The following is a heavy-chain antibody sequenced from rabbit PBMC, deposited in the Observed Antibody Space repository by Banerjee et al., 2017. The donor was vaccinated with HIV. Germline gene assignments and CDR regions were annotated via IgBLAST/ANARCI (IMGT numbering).Heavy chain of an antibody. V-gene: IGHV1S45*01. D-gene: IGHD1-1*01. Sequence: QEQLVEYGGDLVQPEGSLTLTCKASGFSFSNKAVMCWVRQAPGKGLEWIACINTITGKAVYASWAKGRFTISKTSSTTVTLQMTSLTAADTATYFCARNYVSAFDPRGQGTLVTVS. CDR3: ARNYVSAFDP. CDR1: GFSFSNKAV. J-gene: IGHJ2*01. CDR2: INTITGKA.